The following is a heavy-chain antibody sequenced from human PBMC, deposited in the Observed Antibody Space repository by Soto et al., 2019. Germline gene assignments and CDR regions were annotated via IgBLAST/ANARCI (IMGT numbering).Heavy chain of an antibody. CDR3: ARGRRQLPY. J-gene: IGHJ4*02. CDR1: GGPISGYN. V-gene: IGHV4-59*01. CDR2: ILSSGSA. D-gene: IGHD2-2*01. Sequence: QVQLQESGPEVVKPSETLSLTCTVSGGPISGYNWTWIRQPPGKGLEFIGYILSSGSANYNPSLESRVTISVDASRNQFFLKLTSVTAADTAVYYCARGRRQLPYWGQGTLVTVSS.